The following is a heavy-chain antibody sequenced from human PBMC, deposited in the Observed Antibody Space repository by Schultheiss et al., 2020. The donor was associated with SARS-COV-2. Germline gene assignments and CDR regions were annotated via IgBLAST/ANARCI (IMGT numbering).Heavy chain of an antibody. J-gene: IGHJ1*01. CDR2: IYPGDSDT. V-gene: IGHV5-51*01. D-gene: IGHD2-21*02. CDR1: GYSFTSYW. CDR3: ARREVTANRRGRYFQH. Sequence: GESLKISCKGSGYSFTSYWIGWVRQMPGKGLEWMGIIYPGDSDTRYSPSFQGQVTISAVKSISTAYLQWSSLKASDTAMYYCARREVTANRRGRYFQHWGQGTLVTVSS.